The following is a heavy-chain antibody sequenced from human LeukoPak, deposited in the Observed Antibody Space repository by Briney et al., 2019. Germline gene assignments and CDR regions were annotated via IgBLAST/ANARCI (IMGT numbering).Heavy chain of an antibody. J-gene: IGHJ6*03. CDR2: ITSSGTYI. Sequence: GGSLRLSCAASGFTFSSYSMNWVRQAPGKGLEWVSSITSSGTYIFYADSVKGRFTISRDNAKNSLYLQMNSLGPEDTAVYYCARDPYSGNYGNYYYYYMDVWGKGTTGTISS. D-gene: IGHD1-26*01. CDR1: GFTFSSYS. V-gene: IGHV3-21*01. CDR3: ARDPYSGNYGNYYYYYMDV.